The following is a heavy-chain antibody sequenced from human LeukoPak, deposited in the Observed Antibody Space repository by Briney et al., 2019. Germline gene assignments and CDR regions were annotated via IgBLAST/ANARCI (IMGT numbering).Heavy chain of an antibody. Sequence: TGGSLRLSCAASGFTFSNAWMSWVRQAPGKGLEWVGRIKSKTDGGTTDYAAPVKGRFTISRDDSKNTLYLQMNSLKTEDTAVYYCTTPLYYDFWSGHGDYYMDVWGKGTTVTVSS. CDR1: GFTFSNAW. V-gene: IGHV3-15*01. J-gene: IGHJ6*03. CDR3: TTPLYYDFWSGHGDYYMDV. CDR2: IKSKTDGGTT. D-gene: IGHD3-3*01.